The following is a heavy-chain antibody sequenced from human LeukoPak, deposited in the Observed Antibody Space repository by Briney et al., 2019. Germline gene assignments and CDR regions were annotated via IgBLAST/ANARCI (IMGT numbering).Heavy chain of an antibody. Sequence: SETLSLTCTVSGGSISSGGYYWSWIRQHPGKGLEWIGYIYYSGSTYYNPSLKSRVTMSVDTSKNQFSLKLSSVTAADTAVYYCARDKGIAAAGHFDYWGQGTLVTVSS. CDR1: GGSISSGGYY. D-gene: IGHD6-13*01. CDR2: IYYSGST. V-gene: IGHV4-31*03. J-gene: IGHJ4*02. CDR3: ARDKGIAAAGHFDY.